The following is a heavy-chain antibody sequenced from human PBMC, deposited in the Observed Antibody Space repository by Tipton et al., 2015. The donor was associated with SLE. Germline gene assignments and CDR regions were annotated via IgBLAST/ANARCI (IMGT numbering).Heavy chain of an antibody. Sequence: AGLVKPSEALSLTCAVYGGSFSGYYWTWIRQPPGRGLEWLGEITQSGSTNYNPSLKNRVTISVDTSKNQFSLKLSSVTAADTAVYYCARVRAASDAFDIWGQGTMVTVSS. V-gene: IGHV4-34*01. CDR3: ARVRAASDAFDI. CDR2: ITQSGST. D-gene: IGHD6-13*01. CDR1: GGSFSGYY. J-gene: IGHJ3*02.